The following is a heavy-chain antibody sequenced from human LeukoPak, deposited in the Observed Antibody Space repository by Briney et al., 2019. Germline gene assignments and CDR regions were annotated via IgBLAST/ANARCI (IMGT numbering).Heavy chain of an antibody. J-gene: IGHJ3*02. CDR1: GYSISSGYY. CDR3: AREDIVVVPAAKRRAFDI. CDR2: IDTSGST. D-gene: IGHD2-2*01. Sequence: PSETLSLTCAVSGYSISSGYYWSWIRQPAGKGLEWIGRIDTSGSTNYNPSLKSRVTMSVDTSKNQFSLKLSSVTAADTAVYYCAREDIVVVPAAKRRAFDIWGQGTMVTVSS. V-gene: IGHV4-4*07.